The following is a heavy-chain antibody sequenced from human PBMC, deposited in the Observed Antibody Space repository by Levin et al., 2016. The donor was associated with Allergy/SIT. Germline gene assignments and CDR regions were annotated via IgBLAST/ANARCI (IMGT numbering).Heavy chain of an antibody. J-gene: IGHJ6*02. D-gene: IGHD2-2*01. Sequence: GESLKISCAASGFTFSSYAMSWVRQAPGKGLEWVSAISGSGGSTYYADSVKGRFTISRDNSKNTLYLQMNSLRAEDTAVYYCAKDSPLMYCSSTSCSLYYYYYGMDVWGQGTTVTVSS. CDR2: ISGSGGST. CDR3: AKDSPLMYCSSTSCSLYYYYYGMDV. CDR1: GFTFSSYA. V-gene: IGHV3-23*01.